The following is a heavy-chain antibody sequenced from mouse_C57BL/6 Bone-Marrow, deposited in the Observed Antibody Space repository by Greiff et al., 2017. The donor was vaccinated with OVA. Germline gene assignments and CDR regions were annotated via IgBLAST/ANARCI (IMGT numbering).Heavy chain of an antibody. CDR1: GFSLTSYG. D-gene: IGHD1-1*01. CDR2: IWSGGST. J-gene: IGHJ2*01. CDR3: ARKGDTGVVAPYFDY. Sequence: VKLMESGPGLVQPSQSLSITCPVSGFSLTSYGVHWVRQSPGKGLEWLGVIWSGGSTDYNAAFISRLSISKDNSKSQVFFKMNSLQADDTAIYYCARKGDTGVVAPYFDYWGQGTTLTVSS. V-gene: IGHV2-2*01.